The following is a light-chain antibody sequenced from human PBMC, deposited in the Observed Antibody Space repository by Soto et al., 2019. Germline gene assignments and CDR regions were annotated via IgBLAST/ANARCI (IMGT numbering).Light chain of an antibody. J-gene: IGKJ4*01. CDR1: QSVSSN. CDR3: QQYNNWRLT. CDR2: DAS. Sequence: EIVMTQSPATLSVSPGERGTLSCRASQSVSSNLAWYQQKGGQAPRLLLYDASTRATDIPARFSGSGSGTDFTLTISSLQSEDFAVYYCQQYNNWRLTFGGGTKVEIK. V-gene: IGKV3-15*01.